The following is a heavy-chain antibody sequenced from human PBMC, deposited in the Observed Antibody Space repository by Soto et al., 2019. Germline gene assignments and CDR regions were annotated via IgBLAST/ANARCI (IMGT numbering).Heavy chain of an antibody. D-gene: IGHD2-2*01. J-gene: IGHJ6*02. CDR2: IIPIFGTA. CDR1: GGTFSSYA. V-gene: IGHV1-69*01. Sequence: QVQLVQSGAEVKKPGSSVKVSCKASGGTFSSYAISWVRQAPGQGLEWVGGIIPIFGTANYAQKFQGRVTITADESTSTAYMELSSLRSEDTAVYYCARGVVVVQAASRWWYYYDGMDVWGQGTTVTVSS. CDR3: ARGVVVVQAASRWWYYYDGMDV.